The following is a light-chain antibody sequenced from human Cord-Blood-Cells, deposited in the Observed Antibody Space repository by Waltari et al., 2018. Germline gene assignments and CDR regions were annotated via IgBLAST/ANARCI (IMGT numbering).Light chain of an antibody. CDR3: SSYTSSSTYV. CDR1: SSDVGGYNL. J-gene: IGLJ1*01. CDR2: EVS. V-gene: IGLV2-14*01. Sequence: QSALTQPASVSGSPGQSITISCTGTSSDVGGYNLVSWYQQHPGKAPKLMIYEVSNRPSGVSNRFSGSKSGNTVSLTISGLQAEDEADYYCSSYTSSSTYVFGTGTKVTVL.